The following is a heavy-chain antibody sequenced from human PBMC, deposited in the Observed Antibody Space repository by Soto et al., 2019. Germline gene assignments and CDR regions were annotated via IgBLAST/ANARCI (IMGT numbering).Heavy chain of an antibody. CDR2: ITSSSSYI. CDR1: GFTFSLYS. Sequence: LRLSCAASGFTFSLYSMIWVRQAPGKGLEWVASITSSSSYIYYEDSLKGRFTISRDNAKNSLFLHLDSLRAEDTAVYFCVRARSTDSRPDYWGQGTLVTVSS. CDR3: VRARSTDSRPDY. D-gene: IGHD3-22*01. V-gene: IGHV3-21*01. J-gene: IGHJ4*02.